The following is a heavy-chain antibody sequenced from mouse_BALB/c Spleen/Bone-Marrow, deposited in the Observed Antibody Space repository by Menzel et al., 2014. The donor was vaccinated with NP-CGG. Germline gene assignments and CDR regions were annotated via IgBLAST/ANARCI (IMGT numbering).Heavy chain of an antibody. CDR2: ISNGGGST. J-gene: IGHJ2*01. CDR3: ARQISVPYFDY. Sequence: EVKLEESGGGLVQPGGSLKLSCAASGFTFSSYTMSWVRQTPEKRLEWVAYISNGGGSTYYPDTAKGRFTISRDNAKNTLYLQKSSMKSDNTAMYYCARQISVPYFDYWGQGNTLTVSS. V-gene: IGHV5-12-2*01. CDR1: GFTFSSYT.